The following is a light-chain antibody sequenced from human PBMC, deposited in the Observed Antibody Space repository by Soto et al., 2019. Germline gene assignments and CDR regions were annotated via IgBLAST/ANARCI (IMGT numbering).Light chain of an antibody. V-gene: IGLV2-14*01. CDR3: SSYTSSSTLFV. CDR1: SSDVGGYNY. CDR2: DVS. J-gene: IGLJ1*01. Sequence: QSALTQPASVSGSPGQSITISCTGTSSDVGGYNYVSWYQQHPGKAPKLIIYDVSNRPSGVSYRFSGSKSGTTASLTISGLQAEDEADYYCSSYTSSSTLFVFGTGTKVTVL.